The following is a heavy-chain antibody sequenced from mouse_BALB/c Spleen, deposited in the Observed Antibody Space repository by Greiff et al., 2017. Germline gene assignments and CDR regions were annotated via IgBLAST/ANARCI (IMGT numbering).Heavy chain of an antibody. CDR3: ARLRDYYGSSYDY. V-gene: IGHV5-6*01. Sequence: EVHLVESGGDLVKPGGSLKLSCAASGFTFSSYGMSWVRQTPDKRLEWVATISSGGSYTYYPDSVKGRFTISRDNAKNTLYLQMSGLKSEDTAMYYCARLRDYYGSSYDYWGQGTTLTVSS. D-gene: IGHD1-1*01. J-gene: IGHJ2*01. CDR2: ISSGGSYT. CDR1: GFTFSSYG.